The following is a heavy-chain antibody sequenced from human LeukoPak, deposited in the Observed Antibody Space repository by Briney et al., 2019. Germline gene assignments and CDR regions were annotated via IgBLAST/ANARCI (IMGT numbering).Heavy chain of an antibody. J-gene: IGHJ4*02. CDR1: GFTFSSYA. CDR2: ISGSGGSS. CDR3: ARGYCSSTSCYFDY. D-gene: IGHD2-2*01. V-gene: IGHV3-23*01. Sequence: GGSLRLSCAASGFTFSSYAMSWVRQAPGKGLEWVSTISGSGGSSYYADSVKGQFTISRDNSKNTLYLQMNSLRAEDTAVYYCARGYCSSTSCYFDYWGQGTLVTVSS.